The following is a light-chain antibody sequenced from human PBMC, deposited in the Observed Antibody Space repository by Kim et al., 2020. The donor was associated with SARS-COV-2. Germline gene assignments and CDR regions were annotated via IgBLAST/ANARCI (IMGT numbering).Light chain of an antibody. CDR2: SAS. CDR1: QSISTY. V-gene: IGKV1-39*01. J-gene: IGKJ2*01. CDR3: QQSYSTPEYT. Sequence: DIQMTQSPSSLSASVGDRVTITCRASQSISTYLNWYQQKPGKAPKLLIYSASSLQSGVPSRFSGSGSGTDFTLTISNLQPEDFVIYYCQQSYSTPEYTFGQGTKLEI.